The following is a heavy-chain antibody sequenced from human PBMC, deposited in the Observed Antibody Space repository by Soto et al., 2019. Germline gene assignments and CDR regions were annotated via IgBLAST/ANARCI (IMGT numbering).Heavy chain of an antibody. CDR2: IIPIFGTA. CDR1: GGTFSSYA. D-gene: IGHD3-22*01. J-gene: IGHJ4*02. CDR3: ARDYYESSGYSGSIHY. V-gene: IGHV1-69*13. Sequence: EASVKVSCKASGGTFSSYAISWVRQPPGQGLEWMGGIIPIFGTANYAQKFQGRVTITADESTSTAYMELSSLRSEDTAVYYCARDYYESSGYSGSIHYWGPGTLRPVSS.